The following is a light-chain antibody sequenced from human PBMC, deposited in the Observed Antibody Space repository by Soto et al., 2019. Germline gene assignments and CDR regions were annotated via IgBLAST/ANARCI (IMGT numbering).Light chain of an antibody. Sequence: QSVLTQPPSVSGAPGQRVTISCTGSSSNIGSGYDVHWYQQLPGTAPKLLIYGNSNRPSGVPDRVSGSKSGTSASLAITGLPDEDEADYYCQSYDSSLSGWVFGGGTKVTVL. V-gene: IGLV1-40*01. CDR2: GNS. J-gene: IGLJ3*02. CDR3: QSYDSSLSGWV. CDR1: SSNIGSGYD.